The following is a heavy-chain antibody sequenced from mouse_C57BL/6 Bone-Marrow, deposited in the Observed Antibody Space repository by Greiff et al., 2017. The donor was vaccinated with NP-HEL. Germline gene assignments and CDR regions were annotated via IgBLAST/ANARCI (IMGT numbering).Heavy chain of an antibody. Sequence: QVQLQQPGAELVKPGASVKLSCKASGYTFTSYWMHWVKQRPGQGLEWIGMIHPNSGSTNYNEKFKSKATLTVDKSSSTAYMQLSSLTSEDSAVYYGARWELGPPSYWYFDVWGTGTTVTVSS. V-gene: IGHV1-64*01. CDR2: IHPNSGST. D-gene: IGHD4-1*01. CDR1: GYTFTSYW. J-gene: IGHJ1*03. CDR3: ARWELGPPSYWYFDV.